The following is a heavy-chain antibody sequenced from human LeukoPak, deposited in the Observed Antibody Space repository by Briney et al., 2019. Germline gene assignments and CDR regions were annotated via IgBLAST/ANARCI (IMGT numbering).Heavy chain of an antibody. CDR3: ARGENWGCPDY. Sequence: PSETLSLTCTVSGGSISNRHFNWGWIRQPPGRELEWLGSVYFSGSAYDNPSLKSRVTVSGDTSKNQISRRLNSVTAADTAVYYCARGENWGCPDYWGQGKLVTVSS. CDR1: GGSISNRHFN. D-gene: IGHD7-27*01. J-gene: IGHJ4*02. CDR2: VYFSGSA. V-gene: IGHV4-39*01.